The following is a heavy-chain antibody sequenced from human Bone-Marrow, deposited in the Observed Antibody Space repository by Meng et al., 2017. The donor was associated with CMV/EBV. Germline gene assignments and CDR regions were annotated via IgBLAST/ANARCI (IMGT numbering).Heavy chain of an antibody. J-gene: IGHJ4*02. Sequence: GESLKISCAASGFNFSSYAMSWVRQAPGQGLEWVSGISGSGDSTYYADSVKGRFTISRDNSKNTLYLQMSSLRAEDTAVYSCAKVDFQLLSFDYWGQGTLVTVSS. CDR1: GFNFSSYA. D-gene: IGHD2-2*01. CDR3: AKVDFQLLSFDY. CDR2: ISGSGDST. V-gene: IGHV3-23*01.